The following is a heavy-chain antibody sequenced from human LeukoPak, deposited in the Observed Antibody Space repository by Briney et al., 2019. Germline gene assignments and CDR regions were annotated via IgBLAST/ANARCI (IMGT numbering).Heavy chain of an antibody. V-gene: IGHV3-7*01. D-gene: IGHD1-26*01. J-gene: IGHJ4*02. Sequence: GGSLRLSCAASGFTFSSYWTSWVRQAPGKGREWVANIKEDGSQKYYVDSVKGRFTISRDNAKNSLYLQMSSLRVEDTAVYYCVRDGRVGYLDYWGQGTLVTVSS. CDR3: VRDGRVGYLDY. CDR2: IKEDGSQK. CDR1: GFTFSSYW.